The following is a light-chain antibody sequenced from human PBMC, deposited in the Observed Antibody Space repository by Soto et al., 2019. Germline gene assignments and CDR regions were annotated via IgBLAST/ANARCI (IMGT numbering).Light chain of an antibody. CDR1: SSDVGGYHY. J-gene: IGLJ1*01. Sequence: QSALTQPRSVSGSPGQSVTISCTGTSSDVGGYHYVSWYQLLPGKAPKLILFEVSIRPSGVSYRFSGSKSGNTASLTISGLQAEDEADYFCSSYSISTAYLFGTGTKVTVL. CDR3: SSYSISTAYL. V-gene: IGLV2-14*01. CDR2: EVS.